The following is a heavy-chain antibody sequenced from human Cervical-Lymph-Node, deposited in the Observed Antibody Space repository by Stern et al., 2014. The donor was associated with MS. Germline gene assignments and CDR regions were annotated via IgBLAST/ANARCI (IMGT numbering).Heavy chain of an antibody. CDR3: ARDDDYTRRAIDY. Sequence: QVQLVQSGAEVKKPGASVNVSCKTSGYTFTYYAISWIRQAPGQGLEWVGWIGPYNGNTNFVQKLQGRVAMTTDTSTSTAYMELRSLRSDDTAVYYCARDDDYTRRAIDYWGQGTLVTVSS. V-gene: IGHV1-18*01. CDR2: IGPYNGNT. D-gene: IGHD4-11*01. J-gene: IGHJ4*02. CDR1: GYTFTYYA.